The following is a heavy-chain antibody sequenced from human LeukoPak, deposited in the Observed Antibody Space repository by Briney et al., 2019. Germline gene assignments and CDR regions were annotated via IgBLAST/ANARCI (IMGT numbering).Heavy chain of an antibody. CDR1: GFTFSSYG. Sequence: HPGGSLRLSCAASGFTFSSYGMHWVRQAPGKGLEWVAFIRYDGSNKYYADSVKGRFTISRDNAKNSLYLQMNSLRAEDTAVYYCARDRMMDNYYYYYMDVWGKGTTVTVSS. CDR3: ARDRMMDNYYYYYMDV. V-gene: IGHV3-30*02. CDR2: IRYDGSNK. J-gene: IGHJ6*03. D-gene: IGHD3-16*01.